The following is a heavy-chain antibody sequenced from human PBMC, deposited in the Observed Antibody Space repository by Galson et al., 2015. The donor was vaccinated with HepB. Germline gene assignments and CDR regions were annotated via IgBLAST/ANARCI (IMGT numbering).Heavy chain of an antibody. CDR2: IIPIFGTA. Sequence: SVKVSCKASGGTFSSYAISWVRQAPGQGLEWMGGIIPIFGTANYAQKFQGRVTITTDESTSTAYMELSSLRSEDTAVCYCARGRLGILGENAFDIWGQGTMVTVSS. V-gene: IGHV1-69*05. J-gene: IGHJ3*02. CDR1: GGTFSSYA. D-gene: IGHD3-16*01. CDR3: ARGRLGILGENAFDI.